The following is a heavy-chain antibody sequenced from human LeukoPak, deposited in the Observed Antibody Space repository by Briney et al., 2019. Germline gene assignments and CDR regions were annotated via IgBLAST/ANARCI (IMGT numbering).Heavy chain of an antibody. J-gene: IGHJ5*02. V-gene: IGHV4-38-2*02. CDR2: IYHSGKS. D-gene: IGHD4-17*01. Sequence: SETLSLTCTVSGYSINNNYYWDWVRQPPGKGLEWIASIYHSGKSYYNPALKSRVTISVDTSKSQFSLKLSSVTAADTAVYYCATSGATTATTWGGNWFDPWGQGALVTVSS. CDR3: ATSGATTATTWGGNWFDP. CDR1: GYSINNNYY.